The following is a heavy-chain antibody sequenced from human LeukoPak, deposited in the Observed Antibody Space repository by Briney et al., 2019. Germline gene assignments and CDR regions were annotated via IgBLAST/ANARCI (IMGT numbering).Heavy chain of an antibody. V-gene: IGHV3-23*01. J-gene: IGHJ4*02. CDR1: GFTFSNYA. Sequence: GGSLRLSCAASGFTFSNYAMRWVRQAPGKGLEWVSTITSTGDSTYYADSVKGRFTISRDNSKNTLYLQMNSLRAEDTAVYYCARIPPMVRGVIENYWGQGTLVTVSS. CDR2: ITSTGDST. D-gene: IGHD3-10*01. CDR3: ARIPPMVRGVIENY.